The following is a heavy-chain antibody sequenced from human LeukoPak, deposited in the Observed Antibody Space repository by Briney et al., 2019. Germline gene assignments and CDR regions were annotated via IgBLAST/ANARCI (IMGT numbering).Heavy chain of an antibody. CDR3: ARGPRGYSLVGYWFDP. J-gene: IGHJ5*02. CDR1: GGSFSGYY. Sequence: SETLSLTCAVYGGSFSGYYWSWIRQPPGKGLEWIGEINHSGSTNYNPSLMSRVTISVDTSKNQFSLKLSSVTAADTAVYYCARGPRGYSLVGYWFDPWGQGTLVTVSS. CDR2: INHSGST. V-gene: IGHV4-34*01. D-gene: IGHD5-12*01.